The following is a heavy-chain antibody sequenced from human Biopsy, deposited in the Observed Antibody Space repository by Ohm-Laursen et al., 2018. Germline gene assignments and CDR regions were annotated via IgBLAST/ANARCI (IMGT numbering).Heavy chain of an antibody. V-gene: IGHV4-59*02. J-gene: IGHJ2*01. Sequence: SETLSLTCSVPGDSVTKYYWSWIRQPPGKGLEWIGYVYYTGSTDYNPSLQSRVTISVDTSKNHFSLRLRSVTPADTAIYYCARDRGYYSDRTVPGYFDLWGRGTLVTVSS. CDR2: VYYTGST. CDR1: GDSVTKYY. CDR3: ARDRGYYSDRTVPGYFDL. D-gene: IGHD3-22*01.